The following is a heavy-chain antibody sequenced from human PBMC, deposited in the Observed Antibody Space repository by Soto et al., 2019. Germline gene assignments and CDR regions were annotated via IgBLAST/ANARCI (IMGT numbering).Heavy chain of an antibody. V-gene: IGHV3-53*01. CDR3: ARDPGGSYLDY. CDR2: IYSGGST. Sequence: GGSLRLSCAASGFTVSSNYMSWVRQAPGKGLEWVSVIYSGGSTYYADSVKGRFTISRDNSKNTLSLQMNSLRAEDTAVYYCARDPGGSYLDYWGQGTLVTVSS. D-gene: IGHD1-26*01. J-gene: IGHJ4*02. CDR1: GFTVSSNY.